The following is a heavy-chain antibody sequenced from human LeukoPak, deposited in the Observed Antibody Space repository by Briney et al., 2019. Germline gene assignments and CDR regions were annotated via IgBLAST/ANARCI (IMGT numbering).Heavy chain of an antibody. V-gene: IGHV4-4*07. CDR3: ARDFADILTGYYTFAMDV. J-gene: IGHJ6*02. Sequence: PSETLSLPCTVSGGSISYYYWSWIRQPAGKGLEWIGRIYTRGSTNYKPSLKSRVTMSFDTSKNQFCLKLSSVTAADTAVYYCARDFADILTGYYTFAMDVWGQGTTVTVSS. D-gene: IGHD3-9*01. CDR1: GGSISYYY. CDR2: IYTRGST.